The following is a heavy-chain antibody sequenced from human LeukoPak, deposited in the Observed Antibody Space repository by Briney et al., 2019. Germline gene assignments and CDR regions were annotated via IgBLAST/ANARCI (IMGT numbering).Heavy chain of an antibody. CDR1: GFTFSSYW. J-gene: IGHJ4*02. Sequence: GGSLRLSCATSGFTFSSYWTSWVRQAPGKGLEWVGQISHDGSEKYYGDSVRGRFTFSRDNTKNSLFLQMDSLRAEDTAVYYCARDSSGTTFDYWGQGTLVTVSS. CDR3: ARDSSGTTFDY. V-gene: IGHV3-7*01. CDR2: ISHDGSEK. D-gene: IGHD1-7*01.